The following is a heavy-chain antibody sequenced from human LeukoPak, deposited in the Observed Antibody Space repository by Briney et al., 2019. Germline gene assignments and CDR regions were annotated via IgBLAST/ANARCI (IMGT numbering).Heavy chain of an antibody. J-gene: IGHJ4*02. D-gene: IGHD3-3*01. CDR3: AKSLLRPGY. CDR2: INGSGGST. Sequence: PGGTLRLSCAASGFTFSSYAMSWVRQAPGKGLEWVSDINGSGGSTYYADSVKGRFTISRDNSKNTLYLQMNSLRAEDTAVYYCAKSLLRPGYWGQGTLVTVSS. CDR1: GFTFSSYA. V-gene: IGHV3-23*01.